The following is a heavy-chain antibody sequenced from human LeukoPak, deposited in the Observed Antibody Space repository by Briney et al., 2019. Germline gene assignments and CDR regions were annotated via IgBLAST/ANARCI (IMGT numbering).Heavy chain of an antibody. CDR1: GFTFSSYS. CDR3: ARVLYGDYAGYYYYMDV. D-gene: IGHD4-17*01. J-gene: IGHJ6*03. CDR2: ISSCSSYI. Sequence: GRSLRLSCAASGFTFSSYSMNWVCQAPGKGLEWVSSISSCSSYIYYADSVKGRFTISRDNAKNSLYLQMNSLRAEDTAVYYCARVLYGDYAGYYYYMDVWGKGTTVTVSS. V-gene: IGHV3-21*01.